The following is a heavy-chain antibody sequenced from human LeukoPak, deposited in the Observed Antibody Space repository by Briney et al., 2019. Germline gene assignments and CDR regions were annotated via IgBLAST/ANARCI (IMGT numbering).Heavy chain of an antibody. Sequence: ASVKVSCKASGYTFTSYDINWVRQAPGQGLEWMGWINPNSGGTNYAQKFQGRVTMTRDTSISTAYMELSRLRSDDTAVYYCARGKSTGGWYAKYFDYWGQGTLVTVSS. CDR3: ARGKSTGGWYAKYFDY. D-gene: IGHD6-19*01. CDR1: GYTFTSYD. V-gene: IGHV1-2*02. CDR2: INPNSGGT. J-gene: IGHJ4*02.